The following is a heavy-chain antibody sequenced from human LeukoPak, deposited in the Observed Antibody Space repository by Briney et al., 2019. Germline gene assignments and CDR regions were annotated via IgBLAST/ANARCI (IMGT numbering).Heavy chain of an antibody. CDR1: GFTFSSYG. V-gene: IGHV3-23*01. Sequence: GGSLRLSCAASGFTFSSYGMTWVRQAPGKGLEWVSAFSGSGSNTFYADSVKGRFTISRDNAKNSLYLQMNSLRAEDTAVYYCARDVVGARGHAFDMWGQGTMVTVSS. D-gene: IGHD1-26*01. CDR3: ARDVVGARGHAFDM. CDR2: FSGSGSNT. J-gene: IGHJ3*02.